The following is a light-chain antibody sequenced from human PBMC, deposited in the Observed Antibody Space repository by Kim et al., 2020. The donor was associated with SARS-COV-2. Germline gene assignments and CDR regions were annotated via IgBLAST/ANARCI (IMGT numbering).Light chain of an antibody. Sequence: SPRETMPPCRSGRRITSSILGWYQQKPGQAPRLLIYGASTRATGIPVRFSGRGSGTEFTLTISRLQSEDFAVYCCQQYSDLPWTFGEGTKVDIK. V-gene: IGKV3-15*01. J-gene: IGKJ1*01. CDR2: GAS. CDR3: QQYSDLPWT. CDR1: RITSSI.